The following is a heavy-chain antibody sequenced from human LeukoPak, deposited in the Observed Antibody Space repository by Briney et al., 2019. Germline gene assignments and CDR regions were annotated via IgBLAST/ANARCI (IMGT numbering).Heavy chain of an antibody. Sequence: ASVKVSCKVSGYTLTELSMHWVRQAPGKGLEWMGGFDPEDGETIYAQKFQGRVTMTEDTSTDTAYMELSSLRSEDTAVYYCATSPGPVWYFDLWGRGTLVTVSS. CDR2: FDPEDGET. CDR1: GYTLTELS. J-gene: IGHJ2*01. V-gene: IGHV1-24*01. CDR3: ATSPGPVWYFDL.